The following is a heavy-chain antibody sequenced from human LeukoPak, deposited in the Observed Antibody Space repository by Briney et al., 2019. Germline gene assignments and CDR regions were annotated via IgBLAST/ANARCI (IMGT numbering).Heavy chain of an antibody. J-gene: IGHJ6*03. D-gene: IGHD2-15*01. CDR1: GGTFSSYA. Sequence: SVKVSCKASGGTFSSYAISWVGQAPGKGLEWMGGIIPIFGTANYARKFQGKVTITTDESTSTAYMELSSLRSEDTAVYYCARSGYCSGGSCTDYYYMDVWGKGTTVTVSS. CDR3: ARSGYCSGGSCTDYYYMDV. CDR2: IIPIFGTA. V-gene: IGHV1-69*05.